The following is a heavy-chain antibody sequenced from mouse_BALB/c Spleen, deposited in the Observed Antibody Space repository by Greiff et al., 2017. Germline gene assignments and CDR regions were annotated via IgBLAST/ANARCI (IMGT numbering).Heavy chain of an antibody. CDR2: INPGSGGT. J-gene: IGHJ4*01. Sequence: VQLVESGAELVRPGTSVKVSCKASGYAFTNYLIEWVKQRPGQGLEWIGVINPGSGGTNYNEKFKGKATLTADKSSSTAYMQLSSLTSDDSAVYFCARRMGMDYWGQGTSVTVSS. CDR1: GYAFTNYL. CDR3: ARRMGMDY. V-gene: IGHV1-54*01.